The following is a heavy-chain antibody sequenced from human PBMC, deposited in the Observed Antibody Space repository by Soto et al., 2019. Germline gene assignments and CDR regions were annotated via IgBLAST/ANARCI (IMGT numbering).Heavy chain of an antibody. CDR3: ARDRVEAALGTFDQ. J-gene: IGHJ4*02. V-gene: IGHV1-18*04. D-gene: IGHD6-13*01. Sequence: ASVKVSCKASGYTFTKYYVLRVRQAPGQGLEWVGWISTYNGKTNYGQKFQGRVTITTDTSASTAYMNLRNLRSDDTAVYYCARDRVEAALGTFDQWGQGTLVTVSS. CDR2: ISTYNGKT. CDR1: GYTFTKYY.